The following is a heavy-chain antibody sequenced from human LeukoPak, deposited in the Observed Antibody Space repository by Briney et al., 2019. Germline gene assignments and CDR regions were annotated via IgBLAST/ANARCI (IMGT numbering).Heavy chain of an antibody. CDR1: DGSINSYY. Sequence: SETLSLTCSVSDGSINSYYWNWIRRPPGKGLEWIGYIYYNGNTNYSPSLKSRVTMSVDASKNLFSLKVSSVTAADTAVYYCARGRSNYYGMDVWGQGTTVTVS. CDR3: ARGRSNYYGMDV. D-gene: IGHD1-26*01. J-gene: IGHJ6*02. CDR2: IYYNGNT. V-gene: IGHV4-59*01.